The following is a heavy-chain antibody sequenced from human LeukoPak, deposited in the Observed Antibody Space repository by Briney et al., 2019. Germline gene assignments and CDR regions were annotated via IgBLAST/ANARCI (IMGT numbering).Heavy chain of an antibody. V-gene: IGHV3-74*01. CDR3: ARDWKDTAMAYYYYYYMDV. J-gene: IGHJ6*03. Sequence: GGSLRLSCAASGFTFSSYWMHWVRQAPGKGLVWVSRINSDGSSTSYADSVKGRFTISRDNAKNSLYLQMNSLRAEDTAVYYCARDWKDTAMAYYYYYYMDVWGKGTTVTVSS. CDR1: GFTFSSYW. D-gene: IGHD5-18*01. CDR2: INSDGSST.